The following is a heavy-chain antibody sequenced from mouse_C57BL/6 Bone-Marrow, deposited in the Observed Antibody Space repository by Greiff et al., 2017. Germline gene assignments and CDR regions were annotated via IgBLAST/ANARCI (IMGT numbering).Heavy chain of an antibody. Sequence: VQLQQSGAELVRPGASVKLSCTASGFNIKDDYMHWVKQRPEQGLEWIGWIDPENGDTEYASKFQGKATITADTSSNTAYLQLSSLTSEDTAVYYCTTGYDGDPFDYWGQGTPLTVAS. J-gene: IGHJ2*01. CDR2: IDPENGDT. CDR3: TTGYDGDPFDY. V-gene: IGHV14-4*01. D-gene: IGHD2-3*01. CDR1: GFNIKDDY.